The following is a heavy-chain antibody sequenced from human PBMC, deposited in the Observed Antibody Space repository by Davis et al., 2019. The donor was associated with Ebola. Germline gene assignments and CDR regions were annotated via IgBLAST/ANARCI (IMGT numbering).Heavy chain of an antibody. CDR3: ARDSPTAMGYYYYGMDV. J-gene: IGHJ6*02. CDR2: ISNDGSKE. CDR1: GFTFSYYG. Sequence: PGGSLRLSCTASGFTFSYYGMHWVRQAPGKGPEWVAIISNDGSKEFYGGSVKGRFTVSRDNSKNTIFLQMNSLRAEDTAVYYCARDSPTAMGYYYYGMDVWGQGTTVTVSS. D-gene: IGHD5-18*01. V-gene: IGHV3-30*03.